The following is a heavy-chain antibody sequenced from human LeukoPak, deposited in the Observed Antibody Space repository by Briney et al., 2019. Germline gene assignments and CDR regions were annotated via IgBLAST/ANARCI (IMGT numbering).Heavy chain of an antibody. D-gene: IGHD6-13*01. V-gene: IGHV3-64D*06. J-gene: IGHJ4*02. Sequence: SLRLSXSASGFIFSPYAMHWVRQAPGKGLEYVSSISSEGKTTYYADSVKGRFTISRDNSKNTLYLQMSSLRPEDTAVYYCVKDRWVDHWGQGTLVTVSS. CDR3: VKDRWVDH. CDR2: ISSEGKTT. CDR1: GFIFSPYA.